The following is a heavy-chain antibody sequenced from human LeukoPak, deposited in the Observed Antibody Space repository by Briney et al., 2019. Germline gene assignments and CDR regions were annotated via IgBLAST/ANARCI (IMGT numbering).Heavy chain of an antibody. CDR2: ISAYNGST. CDR3: ARVPSRTGNYGGLDY. V-gene: IGHV1-18*01. CDR1: GYTFTSNG. D-gene: IGHD4-23*01. J-gene: IGHJ4*02. Sequence: ASVKVSRKASGYTFTSNGISWVRQAPGQGLEWMGWISAYNGSTNFGQKFQGGVTMTTDTSTSTAYMELRSLRSDDTAVYYCARVPSRTGNYGGLDYWGQGTLVTVSS.